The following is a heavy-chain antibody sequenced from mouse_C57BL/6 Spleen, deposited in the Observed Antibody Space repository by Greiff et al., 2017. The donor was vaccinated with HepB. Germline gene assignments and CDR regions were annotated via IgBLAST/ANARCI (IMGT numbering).Heavy chain of an antibody. V-gene: IGHV6-3*01. J-gene: IGHJ1*03. Sequence: EVQLQQSGGGLVQPGGSMKLSCVASGFTFSNYWMNWVRQSPEKGLEWVAQIRLKSDNYATHYAESVKGRFTISRDDSKSSVYLQMNNLRAEDTGIYYCTGGYYGSEDWYFDVWGTGTTVTVSS. CDR1: GFTFSNYW. CDR3: TGGYYGSEDWYFDV. D-gene: IGHD1-1*01. CDR2: IRLKSDNYAT.